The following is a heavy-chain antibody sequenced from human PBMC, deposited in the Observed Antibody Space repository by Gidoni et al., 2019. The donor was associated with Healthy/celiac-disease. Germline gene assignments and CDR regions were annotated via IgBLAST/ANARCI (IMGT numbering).Heavy chain of an antibody. V-gene: IGHV1-69*04. CDR3: ASMYYYDSSGYRDYYYYGMDV. Sequence: QVQLVQSGAAVKKPGSSVKVSCKASGGTFSSYALSWVRQAPGQGLEWMGRIIPILGIANYAQKFQGRVTITADKSTSTAYMELSSLRSEDTAVYYCASMYYYDSSGYRDYYYYGMDVWGQGTTVTVSS. D-gene: IGHD3-22*01. CDR2: IIPILGIA. CDR1: GGTFSSYA. J-gene: IGHJ6*02.